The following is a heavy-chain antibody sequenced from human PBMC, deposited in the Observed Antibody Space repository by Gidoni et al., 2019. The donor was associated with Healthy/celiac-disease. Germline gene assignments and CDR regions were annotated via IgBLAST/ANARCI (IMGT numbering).Heavy chain of an antibody. Sequence: QLQLQESAPGLVKPSETLSLTCTVSGVSISSSSYYWGWIRQPPGMGLEWIGSIYYSGSTYYNPSPKSRVTISVDTSKNQFSLKLSSVTAADTAVYYCARLCYLYYYDSSGWEAEDAFDIWGQGTMVTVSS. V-gene: IGHV4-39*01. D-gene: IGHD3-22*01. J-gene: IGHJ3*02. CDR2: IYYSGST. CDR3: ARLCYLYYYDSSGWEAEDAFDI. CDR1: GVSISSSSYY.